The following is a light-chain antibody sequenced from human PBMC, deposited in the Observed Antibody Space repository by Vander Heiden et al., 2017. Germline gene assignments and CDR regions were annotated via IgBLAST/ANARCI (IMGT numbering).Light chain of an antibody. Sequence: DIQMIQPPSSLSASVGDRVTITCRASQNINTYLVWYQQKPGKAPNLLIYAASSLQSDVPSRFSASGSDTDFTLTISGLHPDDFATYYCQQSYSIPFTFGQGTRLEVK. CDR1: QNINTY. CDR3: QQSYSIPFT. CDR2: AAS. V-gene: IGKV1-39*01. J-gene: IGKJ2*01.